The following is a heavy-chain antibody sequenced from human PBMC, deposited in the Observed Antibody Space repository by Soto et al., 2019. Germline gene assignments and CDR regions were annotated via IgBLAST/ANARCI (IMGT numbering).Heavy chain of an antibody. CDR1: GFTFSTYA. Sequence: EVQLVESGGGLVQPGGSLRLSCAASGFTFSTYAMSWVRQAPGKGLEWVSGITDNSDTTYYADFAKGRFTISTDNSQNTLYLQMNSLRAGDTALSYCAKDARGYTYGTLDPWGEGTLVTVSS. CDR2: ITDNSDTT. V-gene: IGHV3-23*04. D-gene: IGHD5-18*01. J-gene: IGHJ5*02. CDR3: AKDARGYTYGTLDP.